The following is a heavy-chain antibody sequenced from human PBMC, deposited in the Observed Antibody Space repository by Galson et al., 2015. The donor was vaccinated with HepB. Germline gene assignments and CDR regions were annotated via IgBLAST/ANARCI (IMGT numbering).Heavy chain of an antibody. Sequence: QSGAEVKKPGESLRISCKGSGYSFTNYWISWVRQMPGKGLEWMGRLDPSDSYSKYSPSFQGHVSMSADKSIRTAYLQWSSLKASDSAMYYCVKHKEAVGDKFDYWGQGTLVTVSS. V-gene: IGHV5-10-1*01. CDR2: LDPSDSYS. CDR1: GYSFTNYW. D-gene: IGHD3-16*01. CDR3: VKHKEAVGDKFDY. J-gene: IGHJ4*02.